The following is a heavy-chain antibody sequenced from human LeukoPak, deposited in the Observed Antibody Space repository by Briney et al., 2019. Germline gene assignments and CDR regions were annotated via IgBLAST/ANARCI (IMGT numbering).Heavy chain of an antibody. CDR3: ASLWFGELSFDY. CDR1: GFTFSSYS. J-gene: IGHJ4*02. V-gene: IGHV3-21*01. Sequence: PGGSLRLSCAASGFTFSSYSMNWVRQAPGKGLEWVSSISSSSSYIYYADSVKGRFTISRDNAKNSLYLQMNSLRAEDTAVYYCASLWFGELSFDYWGQGTLVTVSS. CDR2: ISSSSSYI. D-gene: IGHD3-10*01.